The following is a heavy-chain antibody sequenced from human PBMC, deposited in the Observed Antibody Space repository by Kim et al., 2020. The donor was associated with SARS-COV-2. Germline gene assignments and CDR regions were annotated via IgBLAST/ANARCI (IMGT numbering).Heavy chain of an antibody. J-gene: IGHJ4*02. CDR1: GFTVSSNY. Sequence: GGSLRLSCAASGFTVSSNYMSWVRQAPGKGLELVSVIYSGGSTYYADSVKGRFTISRDNSKNTLYLQMNSLRAEDTAVYYCARGGSGSPVDYWGQGTLVTVSS. CDR3: ARGGSGSPVDY. V-gene: IGHV3-66*01. D-gene: IGHD3-10*01. CDR2: IYSGGST.